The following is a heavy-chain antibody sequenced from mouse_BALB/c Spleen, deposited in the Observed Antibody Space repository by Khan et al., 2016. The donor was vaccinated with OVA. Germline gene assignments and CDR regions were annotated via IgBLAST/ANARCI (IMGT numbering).Heavy chain of an antibody. Sequence: EVQLVESGPGLVKPSQSLSLICTVTGYSITSDYACNWIRQFPGNKLEWMGFISYSGNTKYNPSLKSRISINRDTAKNQFFLQLNSVTTEDTATYYCARVYGEDFDYWGHGTTLTVSS. CDR2: ISYSGNT. V-gene: IGHV3-2*02. CDR3: ARVYGEDFDY. CDR1: GYSITSDYA. D-gene: IGHD1-1*01. J-gene: IGHJ2*01.